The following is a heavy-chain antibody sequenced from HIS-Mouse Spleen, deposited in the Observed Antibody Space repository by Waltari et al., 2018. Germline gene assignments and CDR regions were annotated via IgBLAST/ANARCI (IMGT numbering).Heavy chain of an antibody. CDR2: IGSKAYGGTT. V-gene: IGHV3-49*03. Sequence: EVQLVESGGGLVQPGRSLRLSCTASGFTFGDYAMSWFRRAPGKGLEWVGFIGSKAYGGTTEYAASVKGRFTISRDDSKSIAYLQMNSLKTEDTAVYYCTREWTALTYYDFWSGYYWAFDIWGQGTMVTVSS. CDR1: GFTFGDYA. J-gene: IGHJ3*02. D-gene: IGHD3-3*01. CDR3: TREWTALTYYDFWSGYYWAFDI.